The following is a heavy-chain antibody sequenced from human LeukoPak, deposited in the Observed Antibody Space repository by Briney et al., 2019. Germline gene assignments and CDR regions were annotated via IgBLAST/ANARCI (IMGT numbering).Heavy chain of an antibody. Sequence: PSETLSLTCLVSGGSVSGYYWSWVRQPPGKGLEWIGYIYYSGSTIYNPSLKSRVTISVDKSKNQFSLKLSSVTTADTAVYYCARAGAWQIDPWGQGTLVTVSS. CDR1: GGSVSGYY. J-gene: IGHJ5*02. CDR3: ARAGAWQIDP. D-gene: IGHD3-10*01. V-gene: IGHV4-59*02. CDR2: IYYSGST.